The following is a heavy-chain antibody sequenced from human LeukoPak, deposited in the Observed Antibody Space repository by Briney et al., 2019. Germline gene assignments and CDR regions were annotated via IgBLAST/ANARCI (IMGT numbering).Heavy chain of an antibody. CDR3: ARSEGSGSYFDY. V-gene: IGHV4-59*01. Sequence: SETLSLTCTVSGGSISNSYCTWIRQPPGKGLESVGYVHYSGSTNYNPSLKSRVTISVDTSKNQFSLKLSSVTAADTAVYYCARSEGSGSYFDYWGQGTLVTVSS. CDR1: GGSISNSY. D-gene: IGHD3-10*01. J-gene: IGHJ4*02. CDR2: VHYSGST.